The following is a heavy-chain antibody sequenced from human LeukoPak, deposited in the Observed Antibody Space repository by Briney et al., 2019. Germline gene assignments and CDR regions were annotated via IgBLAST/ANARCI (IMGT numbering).Heavy chain of an antibody. D-gene: IGHD3-16*02. V-gene: IGHV1-18*01. CDR3: ARATITFGGVIVNPDY. J-gene: IGHJ4*02. CDR1: GYTFTANG. Sequence: ASVEVSCKTSGYTFTANGISWVRQAPGQGLQWMGWISAYNNNTNYAQTLQDRLTMTTDTSTRTAYMELRSLRSDDTAVYYCARATITFGGVIVNPDYWGQGTLVTVSS. CDR2: ISAYNNNT.